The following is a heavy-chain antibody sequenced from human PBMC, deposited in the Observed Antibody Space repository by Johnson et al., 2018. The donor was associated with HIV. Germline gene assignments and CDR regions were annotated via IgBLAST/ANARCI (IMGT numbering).Heavy chain of an antibody. D-gene: IGHD1-1*01. CDR2: ISYDGTNK. J-gene: IGHJ3*02. V-gene: IGHV3-30-3*01. Sequence: QMLLVESGGGVVQPGRSLRLSCVASGFTVSRNYMSWVRQAPGKGLEWVAVISYDGTNKYYADSVKGRFTISRDNSKNTLYLQMNSLRAEDTAVYYCASRYTVDAFDIWGQGTMVTVSS. CDR1: GFTVSRNY. CDR3: ASRYTVDAFDI.